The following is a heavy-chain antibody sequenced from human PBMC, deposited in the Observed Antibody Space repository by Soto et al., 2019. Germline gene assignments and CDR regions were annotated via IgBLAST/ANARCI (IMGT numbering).Heavy chain of an antibody. J-gene: IGHJ4*02. CDR2: LNPNSGAT. V-gene: IGHV1-2*02. Sequence: GASVKVSCKTSEYTFTDNYIYWIRQAPGQGLEWMGWLNPNSGATDFAQRFQGRVTLTSDTSISTAYMELNRLTSDDTAVFYCARQSCGSTSCFYDYWGLGTLVTVSS. D-gene: IGHD2-2*01. CDR3: ARQSCGSTSCFYDY. CDR1: EYTFTDNY.